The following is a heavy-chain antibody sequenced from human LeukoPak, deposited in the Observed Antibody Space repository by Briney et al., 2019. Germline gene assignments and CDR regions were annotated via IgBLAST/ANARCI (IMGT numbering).Heavy chain of an antibody. CDR3: ARELYNGFLDY. Sequence: SETLSLTCTVSGGSISSYYWSWIRQPPGKGLEWIGYIYYSGSTNYNPSLKSRVTISVDTSKNQFSLKLSSVTAADTAVYYCARELYNGFLDYWGQGTLVTVSS. J-gene: IGHJ4*02. V-gene: IGHV4-59*01. D-gene: IGHD1-1*01. CDR2: IYYSGST. CDR1: GGSISSYY.